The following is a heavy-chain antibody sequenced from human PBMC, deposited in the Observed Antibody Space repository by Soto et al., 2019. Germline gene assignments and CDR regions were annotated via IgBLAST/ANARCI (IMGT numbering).Heavy chain of an antibody. J-gene: IGHJ6*02. Sequence: XETLSITCAVAGCSISSYYWSWIRQPPGRGLEWIGYIYYSGSTNYNPSLKSRVTISVDTSKNQFSLKLSSVTAADTAVYYCARDLSGSSSPPHPIYYYYGMDVWGQGSTVTVSS. CDR2: IYYSGST. CDR3: ARDLSGSSSPPHPIYYYYGMDV. V-gene: IGHV4-59*01. D-gene: IGHD6-13*01. CDR1: GCSISSYY.